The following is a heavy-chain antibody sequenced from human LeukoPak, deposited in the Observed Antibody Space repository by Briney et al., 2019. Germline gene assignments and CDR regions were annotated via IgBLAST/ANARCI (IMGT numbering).Heavy chain of an antibody. D-gene: IGHD2-2*01. CDR2: INPNSGGT. J-gene: IGHJ4*02. V-gene: IGHV1-2*02. Sequence: ASAKVSCKASGYTFTGYYMHWVRQAPGQGLEWMGWINPNSGGTNYAQKFQGRVTMTRDTSISTAYMELSRLRSDDTAVYYCASPSRGCSSTSCYRPWDYWGQGTLVTVSS. CDR3: ASPSRGCSSTSCYRPWDY. CDR1: GYTFTGYY.